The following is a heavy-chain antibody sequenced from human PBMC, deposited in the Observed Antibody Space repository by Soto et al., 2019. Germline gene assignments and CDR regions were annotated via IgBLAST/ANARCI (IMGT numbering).Heavy chain of an antibody. J-gene: IGHJ4*02. D-gene: IGHD5-12*01. CDR2: MNPNSGNT. CDR1: GYTFTSYD. Sequence: ASVKVSCKASGYTFTSYDINWVRQATGQGLEWMGWMNPNSGNTGYAQKFQGRVTMTRNTSISTAYMELSSLRSEDTAVYYCASGYSGYEGDDYWGQGTLVTVSS. CDR3: ASGYSGYEGDDY. V-gene: IGHV1-8*01.